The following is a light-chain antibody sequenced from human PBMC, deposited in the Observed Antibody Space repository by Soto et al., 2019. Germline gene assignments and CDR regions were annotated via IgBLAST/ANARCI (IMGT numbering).Light chain of an antibody. CDR1: QSVDISF. V-gene: IGKV3-20*01. CDR3: QQYGSSPWT. CDR2: GTS. J-gene: IGKJ1*01. Sequence: EIVWPQSPGTLSLSPGEIASLSCRPSQSVDISFVAWFQPKPXXAPRLLIYGTSIRATVIPDRFSGRGGGTDFTLTIDGLEPEDFAMYFCQQYGSSPWTFGQETKVDIK.